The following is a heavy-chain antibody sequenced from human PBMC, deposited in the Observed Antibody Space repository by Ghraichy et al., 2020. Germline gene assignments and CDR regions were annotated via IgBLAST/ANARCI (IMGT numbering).Heavy chain of an antibody. J-gene: IGHJ4*02. Sequence: GGSLRLSCASSAFTFSTYAMSWVRQAPGKGLEWVSTISGSGGSTYYADSVKGRFTISRDNSKNTLYLQMNSLRAEDTAVYYCAKEMGATLTFDYWGQGTLVTVSS. CDR1: AFTFSTYA. CDR2: ISGSGGST. V-gene: IGHV3-23*01. D-gene: IGHD1-26*01. CDR3: AKEMGATLTFDY.